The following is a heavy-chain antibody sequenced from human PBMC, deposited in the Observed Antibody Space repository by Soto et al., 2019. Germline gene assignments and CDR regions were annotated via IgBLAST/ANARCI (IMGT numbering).Heavy chain of an antibody. CDR1: GFSFSDYF. D-gene: IGHD7-27*01. CDR2: IGASAGYI. V-gene: IGHV3-11*01. J-gene: IGHJ3*01. CDR3: ARSILGTAGPFDL. Sequence: GGSLRLSCAASGFSFSDYFMTWIRQAPGKRLEWVSYIGASAGYIFYAASVRRRFTISRDNAGNSLSLQMDSLRAADTAVYYCARSILGTAGPFDLWGPGTMVTVS.